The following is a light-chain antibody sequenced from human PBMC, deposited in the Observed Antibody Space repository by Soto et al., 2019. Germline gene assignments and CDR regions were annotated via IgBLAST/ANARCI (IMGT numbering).Light chain of an antibody. Sequence: EVVMTQSPATLSVSPGERVTFSCRASQSVTTNLAWYQHKPGQSPRLLISDASTVASGIPPRFSGSGSGTEFTLTIDRLQSADFAVYYCQKYDRWPVTFGGGTKV. J-gene: IGKJ4*01. CDR3: QKYDRWPVT. CDR2: DAS. CDR1: QSVTTN. V-gene: IGKV3-15*01.